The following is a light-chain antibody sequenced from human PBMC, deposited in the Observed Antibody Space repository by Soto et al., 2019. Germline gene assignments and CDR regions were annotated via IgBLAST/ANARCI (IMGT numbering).Light chain of an antibody. CDR3: SSYTTSSTYV. CDR1: SSAVGSYNR. Sequence: QSALTQPPSVSGSPGQSVPFPATGPSSAVGSYNRVSWYQQPPGTAPKLMIYEVSNRPSGVPDRFSGSKSGNTASLTISGLQAEDEADYYCSSYTTSSTYVFGTGTKVTVL. CDR2: EVS. J-gene: IGLJ1*01. V-gene: IGLV2-18*02.